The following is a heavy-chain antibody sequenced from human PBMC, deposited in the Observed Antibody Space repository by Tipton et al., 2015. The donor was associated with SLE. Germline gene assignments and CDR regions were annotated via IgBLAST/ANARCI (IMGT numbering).Heavy chain of an antibody. J-gene: IGHJ4*02. D-gene: IGHD3-3*01. CDR3: ARDLESPRNL. Sequence: QLVQSGAEVKKPGASVKVSCKASSYTFTSYGISWVRQAPGQGLEWMGRIIPILGIANYAQKFQGRVTITADKSTSTAYMELSSLRSEDTAVYYCARDLESPRNLWGQGTLVTVSS. CDR1: SYTFTSYG. CDR2: IIPILGIA. V-gene: IGHV1-69*09.